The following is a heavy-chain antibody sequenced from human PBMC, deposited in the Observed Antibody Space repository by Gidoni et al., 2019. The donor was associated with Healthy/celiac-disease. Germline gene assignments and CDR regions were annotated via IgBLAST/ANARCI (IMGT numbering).Heavy chain of an antibody. D-gene: IGHD6-19*01. CDR1: GFTFSSYA. V-gene: IGHV3-23*01. CDR3: AKDHGWGRPDSSGCVY. J-gene: IGHJ4*02. CDR2: IRCSGGSS. Sequence: EVQLLESGGGLVQHGGSLRSPCAASGFTFSSYAMSWVRQAPGKGRAVVSVIRCSGGSSYYADSVKGLFTISRDHSKNPLDLQMNSLRAEDTAVYYCAKDHGWGRPDSSGCVYWGQGTLVTVSS.